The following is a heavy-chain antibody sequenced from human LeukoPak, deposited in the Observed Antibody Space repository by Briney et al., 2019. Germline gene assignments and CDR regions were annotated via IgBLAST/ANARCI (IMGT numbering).Heavy chain of an antibody. Sequence: GGSLGLSCAASGFSFSTYNMIWVRQAPGKGLECISYITPTSTTIHYADSVKGRFAVSRDNANSLLYLQMNSLSVEDTAVYYCARVVSGVTGGDYWGQGTLVSVSS. J-gene: IGHJ4*02. CDR2: ITPTSTTI. CDR1: GFSFSTYN. D-gene: IGHD3-3*01. CDR3: ARVVSGVTGGDY. V-gene: IGHV3-48*04.